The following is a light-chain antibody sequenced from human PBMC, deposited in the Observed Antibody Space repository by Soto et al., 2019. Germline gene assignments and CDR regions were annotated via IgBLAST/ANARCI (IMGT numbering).Light chain of an antibody. V-gene: IGKV3-20*01. CDR3: HHYGSSMWS. J-gene: IGKJ1*01. CDR2: GAS. CDR1: QSVTSRF. Sequence: EIVLTQSPGTLSLSPGERATLSCRASQSVTSRFFAWYQHKPGQAPRLLMYGASGRATGIPDRFSGSVSGKDCNLNISRVEPEDSAVYYCHHYGSSMWSLGQGTKVDIK.